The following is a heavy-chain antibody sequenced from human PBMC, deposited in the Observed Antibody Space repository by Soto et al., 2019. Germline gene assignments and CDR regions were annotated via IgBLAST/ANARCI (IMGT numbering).Heavy chain of an antibody. CDR2: IGTAGDT. CDR1: GFTFSTYG. CDR3: ARDQSVTHTYYFDY. Sequence: GGSLRLSCAASGFTFSTYGMHWVRQTTGKGLEWVSGIGTAGDTYYPGSVKGRFTISRENAKNSLYLQMNSLRADDTAVYYCARDQSVTHTYYFDYWGQGTLVTVSS. D-gene: IGHD2-21*02. V-gene: IGHV3-13*01. J-gene: IGHJ4*02.